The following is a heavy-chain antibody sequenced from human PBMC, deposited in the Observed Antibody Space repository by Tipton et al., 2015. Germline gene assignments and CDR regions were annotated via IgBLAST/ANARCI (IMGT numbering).Heavy chain of an antibody. CDR1: GYTFTGYY. Sequence: QVQLVQSGAEVKKPGASVKVSCKASGYTFTGYYMHWVRQAPGQGLEWMGWINPNSGGTNYAQKFQGRVTMTRDTSISTAYMELSRLRSDDTAVYYCARGNRLGYCSSTSCPHYYYYYGMDVWGQGTTVTVSS. J-gene: IGHJ6*02. CDR3: ARGNRLGYCSSTSCPHYYYYYGMDV. D-gene: IGHD2-2*01. V-gene: IGHV1-2*02. CDR2: INPNSGGT.